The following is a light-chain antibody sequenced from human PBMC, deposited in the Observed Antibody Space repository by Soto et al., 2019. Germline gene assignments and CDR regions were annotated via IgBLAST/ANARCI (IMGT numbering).Light chain of an antibody. CDR2: KAS. CDR3: QQDEGYQYT. J-gene: IGKJ2*01. Sequence: DIPRTRSPSTLYASVRDRVTITCRASQSFSIWLVGYQQKPWKAPKLLIYKASTLQSRVPSRFSGSGSGKEVTLNIGSLQPDDFETYYWQQDEGYQYTCDQGTKLE. CDR1: QSFSIW. V-gene: IGKV1-5*03.